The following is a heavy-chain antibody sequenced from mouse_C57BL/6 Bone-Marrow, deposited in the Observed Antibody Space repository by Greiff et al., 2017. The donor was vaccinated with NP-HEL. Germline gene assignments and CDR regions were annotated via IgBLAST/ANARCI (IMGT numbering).Heavy chain of an antibody. CDR1: GYSFTDYN. J-gene: IGHJ4*01. D-gene: IGHD1-1*01. CDR2: INPNYGTT. V-gene: IGHV1-39*01. Sequence: EVKVVESGPELVKPGASVKISCKASGYSFTDYNMNWVKQSNGKSLEWIGVINPNYGTTSYNQKFKGKATLTVDQSSSTAYMQLNSLTSEDSAVYYCARSALDYYGSSSYYYAMDYWGQGTSVTGSS. CDR3: ARSALDYYGSSSYYYAMDY.